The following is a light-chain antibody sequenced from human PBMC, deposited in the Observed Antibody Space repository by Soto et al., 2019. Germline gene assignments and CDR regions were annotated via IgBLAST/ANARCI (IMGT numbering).Light chain of an antibody. Sequence: EGLMTQSPATMSVSPGERATLSCRASLSVNTNLAWYQQKPGQPPRLLIYRASTRATGVPARFSGSGSGTEFTLTIGSLQSEDFAMYYCQQYNIWPFTFCPGTKVEIK. V-gene: IGKV3-15*01. J-gene: IGKJ3*01. CDR1: LSVNTN. CDR3: QQYNIWPFT. CDR2: RAS.